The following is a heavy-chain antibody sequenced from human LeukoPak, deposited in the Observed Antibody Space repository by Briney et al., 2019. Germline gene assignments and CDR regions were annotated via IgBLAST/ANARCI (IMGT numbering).Heavy chain of an antibody. CDR3: ARGAGYSSSWYFYNAFGI. CDR2: ISSNGGST. D-gene: IGHD6-13*01. Sequence: GGSLRLSCVASGFTFSSYAMHWVRQAPGKGLEYVSAISSNGGSTYYANSVKGRFTISRDNSKNTLYLQMGSLRTEDMAVYYCARGAGYSSSWYFYNAFGIWGQGTMVTVSS. CDR1: GFTFSSYA. V-gene: IGHV3-64*01. J-gene: IGHJ3*02.